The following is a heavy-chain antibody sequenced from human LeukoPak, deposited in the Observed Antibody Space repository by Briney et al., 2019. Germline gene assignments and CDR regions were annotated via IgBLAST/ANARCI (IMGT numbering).Heavy chain of an antibody. D-gene: IGHD5-12*01. Sequence: ASVKVSCKASGYTFTSYGISWVRQAPGQGLEWMGWISTYNGNTNYAQKVQGRVTMTTDKSTSTAYMELSSLRSEDTAVYYCARDGGGPPGENSGYDSAHDYWGQGTLVTVSS. V-gene: IGHV1-18*01. CDR1: GYTFTSYG. CDR3: ARDGGGPPGENSGYDSAHDY. J-gene: IGHJ4*02. CDR2: ISTYNGNT.